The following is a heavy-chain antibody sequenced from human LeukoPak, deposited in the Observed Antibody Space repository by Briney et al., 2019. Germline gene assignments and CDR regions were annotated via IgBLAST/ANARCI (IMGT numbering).Heavy chain of an antibody. CDR3: AKDWELGS. D-gene: IGHD1-26*01. Sequence: SETLSLTCSVSGASINSYYWNWIRQPPGKGLEWIGNTYSSGSTNYNPSLKSRVTISLDTSKNQFSLKMSSVTAADTAVYCCAKDWELGSWGQGTLVTVSS. J-gene: IGHJ5*02. V-gene: IGHV4-59*01. CDR2: TYSSGST. CDR1: GASINSYY.